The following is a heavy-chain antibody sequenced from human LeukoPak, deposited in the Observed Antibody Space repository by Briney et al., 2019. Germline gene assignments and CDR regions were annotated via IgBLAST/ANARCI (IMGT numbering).Heavy chain of an antibody. CDR3: ARDNIVVVVAEPYYYYGMDV. V-gene: IGHV3-30*14. Sequence: GGSLRLSCAASGFTFSSYAMHWVRQAPGKGLEWVAVISYDGSNRYYADSVKGRFTISRDNSKNTLYLQMNSLRAEDTAVYYCARDNIVVVVAEPYYYYGMDVWGQGTTVTVSS. J-gene: IGHJ6*02. CDR2: ISYDGSNR. CDR1: GFTFSSYA. D-gene: IGHD2-15*01.